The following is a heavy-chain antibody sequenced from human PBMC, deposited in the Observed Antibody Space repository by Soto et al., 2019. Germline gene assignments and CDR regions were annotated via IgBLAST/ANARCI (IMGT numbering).Heavy chain of an antibody. D-gene: IGHD4-17*01. J-gene: IGHJ6*03. CDR2: MNPSSGNT. V-gene: IGHV1-8*01. Sequence: GASVKVSCKASGYTFTSYDINWVRQATGQELEWMGWMNPSSGNTGYAQKFQGRVTMTRNTSISTAYMELSSLRSEDTAVYYCATGGDYRVPYYYYMDVWGKGTTVTVSS. CDR1: GYTFTSYD. CDR3: ATGGDYRVPYYYYMDV.